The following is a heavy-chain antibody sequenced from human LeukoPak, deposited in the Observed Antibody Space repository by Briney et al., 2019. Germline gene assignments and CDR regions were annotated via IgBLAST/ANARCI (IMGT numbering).Heavy chain of an antibody. V-gene: IGHV3-23*01. Sequence: GGSLRLSCAASGFTFSSYGMSWVRQAPGKGLEWVSVISGSGGTTYYADSVKGRFTISRDNAKNSLYLQMNSLRAEDTAVYYCARGRGIVVDWGQGTLVTVSS. CDR1: GFTFSSYG. D-gene: IGHD2-2*01. CDR2: ISGSGGTT. CDR3: ARGRGIVVD. J-gene: IGHJ4*02.